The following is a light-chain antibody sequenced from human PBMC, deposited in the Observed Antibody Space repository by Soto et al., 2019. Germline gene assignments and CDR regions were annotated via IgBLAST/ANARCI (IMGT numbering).Light chain of an antibody. CDR3: QVWDSSTVV. Sequence: SYELTQQLSVSVALGQTARITCGGNNIGSKSVHWYQQKPGQAPVLVIYRDSNRPSGIPERFSGSNSGNTATLTISRAQGGDEADYYCQVWDSSTVVFGGGTKLTVL. CDR2: RDS. J-gene: IGLJ2*01. CDR1: NIGSKS. V-gene: IGLV3-9*01.